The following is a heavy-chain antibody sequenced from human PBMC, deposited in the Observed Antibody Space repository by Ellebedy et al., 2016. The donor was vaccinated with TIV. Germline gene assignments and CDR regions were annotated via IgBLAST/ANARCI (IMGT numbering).Heavy chain of an antibody. V-gene: IGHV1-18*04. CDR1: GYTFTSHY. Sequence: AASVKVSCKASGYTFTSHYIHWMRQAPGQGLEWMGWISAYNGNTNYAQKLQGRVTMTTDTSTSTAYMELRSLRSDDTAVYYCAREGGAYYFDYWGQGTLVTVSS. J-gene: IGHJ4*02. CDR2: ISAYNGNT. CDR3: AREGGAYYFDY. D-gene: IGHD1-26*01.